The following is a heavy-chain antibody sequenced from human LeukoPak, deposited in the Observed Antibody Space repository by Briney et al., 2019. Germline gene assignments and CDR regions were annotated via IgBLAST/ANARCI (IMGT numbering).Heavy chain of an antibody. CDR1: GFTFSSYS. CDR2: ISSSSSYI. CDR3: ARDGEGIQLWPHFDY. Sequence: GGSLRLSCAASGFTFSSYSMNWVRQAPGKGREWVSSISSSSSYIYYADSVKGRFTISRDNAKNSLYLQMNSLRAEDTAVYYCARDGEGIQLWPHFDYWGQGTLVTVSS. D-gene: IGHD5-18*01. V-gene: IGHV3-21*01. J-gene: IGHJ4*02.